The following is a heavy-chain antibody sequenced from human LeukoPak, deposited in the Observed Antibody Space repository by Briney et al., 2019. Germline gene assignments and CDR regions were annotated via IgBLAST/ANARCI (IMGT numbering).Heavy chain of an antibody. Sequence: SETLSLTCTVSGGSISSYSWNWIRQPAGKGLEWIGRIYTSGSPSYNPSLKSRLTLSVDTSKNQFSLKLSSVTAADTAVYYCARDQDYYGGVDAFDIWGQGTLVTVSS. CDR2: IYTSGSP. CDR1: GGSISSYS. CDR3: ARDQDYYGGVDAFDI. J-gene: IGHJ3*02. V-gene: IGHV4-4*07. D-gene: IGHD3-10*01.